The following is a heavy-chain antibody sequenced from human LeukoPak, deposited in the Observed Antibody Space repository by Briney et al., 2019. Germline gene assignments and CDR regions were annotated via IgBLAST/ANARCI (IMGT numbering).Heavy chain of an antibody. CDR2: IYHSGST. D-gene: IGHD1-1*01. CDR3: ARGGPFPTGIKGYFDL. Sequence: SETLSLTCAVSGGSISSSNWWSWVRQPPGKGLEWIGEIYHSGSTNYNPSLKSRVTISVDKSKNQFSLKLSSVTAADTAVYYCARGGPFPTGIKGYFDLWGRGTLVTVSS. V-gene: IGHV4-4*02. CDR1: GGSISSSNW. J-gene: IGHJ2*01.